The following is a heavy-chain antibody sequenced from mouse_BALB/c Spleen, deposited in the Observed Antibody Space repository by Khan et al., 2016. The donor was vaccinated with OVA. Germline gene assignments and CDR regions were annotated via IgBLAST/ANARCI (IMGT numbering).Heavy chain of an antibody. Sequence: QVQLQQSGGEVIRPGTSVKVSCKASGYAFTHYLIEWVKQRPGQGLEWIGVINPGSGGTNYNEKFKGKATLTADKSSSTAYMQLSSLTSDDSAVYFSAGDDYGNFLYFDYWGQGTTLTVSS. V-gene: IGHV1-54*01. CDR3: AGDDYGNFLYFDY. J-gene: IGHJ2*01. CDR1: GYAFTHYL. CDR2: INPGSGGT. D-gene: IGHD2-1*01.